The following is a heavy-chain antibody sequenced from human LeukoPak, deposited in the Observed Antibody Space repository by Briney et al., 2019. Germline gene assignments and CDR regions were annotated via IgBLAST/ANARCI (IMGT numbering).Heavy chain of an antibody. J-gene: IGHJ4*02. CDR3: ARDANYYFDY. CDR1: GFTFSTYG. V-gene: IGHV3-33*01. Sequence: GRSLRLSCAASGFTFSTYGMHWVRQAPGKGLEWVALIWYDGTSKHYGDSVKGRFTISRDNSNNTLYLQMNSLRAEDTAVYYCARDANYYFDYWGRGTLVTVSS. CDR2: IWYDGTSK.